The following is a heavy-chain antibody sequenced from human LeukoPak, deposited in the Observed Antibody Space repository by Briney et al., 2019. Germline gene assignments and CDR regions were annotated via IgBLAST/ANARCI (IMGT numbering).Heavy chain of an antibody. CDR3: ARDRLDYYDSSGYSDY. V-gene: IGHV1-18*04. CDR1: GYPFTSYY. Sequence: ASVKVSCKASGYPFTSYYMHWVRQAPGQGLEWMGWISAYSGNTKYAQKFQGRVTMTTDTSTSTAYMELGSLRSDDTAVYYCARDRLDYYDSSGYSDYWGQGTLVTVSS. D-gene: IGHD3-22*01. J-gene: IGHJ4*02. CDR2: ISAYSGNT.